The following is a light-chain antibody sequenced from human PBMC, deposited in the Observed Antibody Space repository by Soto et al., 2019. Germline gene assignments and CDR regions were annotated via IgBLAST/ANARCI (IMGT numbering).Light chain of an antibody. Sequence: IQMTQSPPTLSASIGDRVTITCRASQSINNRLAWYQQMPGKAPYLLISDVSSLERGVPSRFSGSGSGTEFTLTISSMQPDDFATFYCQQYNGYSRTFGQGTKVDI. J-gene: IGKJ1*01. CDR1: QSINNR. V-gene: IGKV1-5*01. CDR2: DVS. CDR3: QQYNGYSRT.